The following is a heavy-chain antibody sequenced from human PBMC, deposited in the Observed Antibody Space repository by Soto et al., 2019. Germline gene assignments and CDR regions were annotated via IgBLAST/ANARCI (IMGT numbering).Heavy chain of an antibody. V-gene: IGHV1-69*13. CDR2: IIPIFGTA. Sequence: SVKVSCKASGGTFSSYAISWVRQAPGQGLEWMGGIIPIFGTANYAQKFQGRVTITADEPTSTAYMELSSLRSEDTAVYYCARKWGEVDGDYKWFDPWGQGTLVTVSS. J-gene: IGHJ5*02. CDR1: GGTFSSYA. D-gene: IGHD2-21*02. CDR3: ARKWGEVDGDYKWFDP.